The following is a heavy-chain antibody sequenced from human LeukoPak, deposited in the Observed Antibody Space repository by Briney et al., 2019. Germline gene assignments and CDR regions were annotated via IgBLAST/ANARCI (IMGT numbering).Heavy chain of an antibody. D-gene: IGHD2-2*01. V-gene: IGHV1-69*04. J-gene: IGHJ3*02. Sequence: SVKVSCKASGGTFSSYAISWVRQAPGQGLEWMGRIIPIFGIANYAQKFQGRVTITADKSTNTAYMELSSLRSEDTAVYYCASPTPYCSSTSCYVGRAFDIWGQGTMVTVSS. CDR2: IIPIFGIA. CDR1: GGTFSSYA. CDR3: ASPTPYCSSTSCYVGRAFDI.